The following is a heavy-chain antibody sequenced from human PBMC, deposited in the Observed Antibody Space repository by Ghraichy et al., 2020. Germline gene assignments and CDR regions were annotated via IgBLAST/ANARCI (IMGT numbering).Heavy chain of an antibody. V-gene: IGHV3-30*04. Sequence: GGSLRLSCAASGFTFSSYAMHWVRQAPGKGLEWVAVISYDGSNKYYADSVKGRFTISRDNSKNTLYLQMNSLRAEDTAVYYCARDQGGYCSSTSCSPHDYWGQGTLVTVSS. J-gene: IGHJ4*02. D-gene: IGHD2-2*01. CDR1: GFTFSSYA. CDR3: ARDQGGYCSSTSCSPHDY. CDR2: ISYDGSNK.